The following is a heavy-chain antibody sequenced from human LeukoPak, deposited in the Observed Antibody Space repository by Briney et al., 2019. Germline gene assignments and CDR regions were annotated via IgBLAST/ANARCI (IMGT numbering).Heavy chain of an antibody. J-gene: IGHJ4*02. CDR2: IYYSGST. D-gene: IGHD2-21*01. CDR3: ARQIGRGLWAFDY. Sequence: SETLSLTCTVSGGSITIADYWWAWIRQPPGKGLEWTASIYYSGSTHYNPALKSRVYISVDTSKSQFSLKLSSVPAADTAVYYCARQIGRGLWAFDYWGEGTPVTVSS. V-gene: IGHV4-39*01. CDR1: GGSITIADYW.